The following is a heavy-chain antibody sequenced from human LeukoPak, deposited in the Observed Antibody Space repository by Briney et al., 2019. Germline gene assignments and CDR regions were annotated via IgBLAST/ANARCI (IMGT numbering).Heavy chain of an antibody. J-gene: IGHJ4*02. Sequence: ASVKVSCKASDYTFTNYGISWVRQAPGQGLEWMGWISAYNGNTNQAQKLQGRVTMATDTSTRTAYMELRSLRSDDTAVYYCARDYYDSSSYYYVLAYWGQGTLVTVSS. CDR2: ISAYNGNT. D-gene: IGHD3-22*01. CDR3: ARDYYDSSSYYYVLAY. V-gene: IGHV1-18*01. CDR1: DYTFTNYG.